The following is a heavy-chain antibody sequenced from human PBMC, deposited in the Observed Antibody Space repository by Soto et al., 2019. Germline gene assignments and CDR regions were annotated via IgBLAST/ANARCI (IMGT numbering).Heavy chain of an antibody. J-gene: IGHJ6*02. D-gene: IGHD3-10*01. V-gene: IGHV1-69*13. CDR3: ATRITMVRGVISLNYGMDV. Sequence: SVKVSCKASGGTFSSYAISWVRQAPGQGLEWMGGIIPIFGTANYAQKFQGRVTITADESTSTAYMELSSLRSEDTAVYYCATRITMVRGVISLNYGMDVWGQGTTVTVSS. CDR1: GGTFSSYA. CDR2: IIPIFGTA.